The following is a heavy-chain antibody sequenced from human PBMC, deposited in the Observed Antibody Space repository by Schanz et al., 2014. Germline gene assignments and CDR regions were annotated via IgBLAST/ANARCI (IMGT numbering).Heavy chain of an antibody. CDR1: EFSFSSFG. D-gene: IGHD7-27*01. J-gene: IGHJ3*02. Sequence: EVQLVESGGGLVQPRGSLRLSCAASEFSFSSFGMNWVRQAPGKGLEWVSYISRDGTTSYYADSVKGRFTISRDNAKNSLYLEMTSLRGEDTAVYYCARENLNWEAFDIWGQGTVVTVSS. CDR2: ISRDGTTS. V-gene: IGHV3-48*04. CDR3: ARENLNWEAFDI.